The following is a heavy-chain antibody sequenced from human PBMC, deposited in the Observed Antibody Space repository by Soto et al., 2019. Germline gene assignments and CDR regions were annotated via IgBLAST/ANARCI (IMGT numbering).Heavy chain of an antibody. D-gene: IGHD2-8*02. CDR3: AKEQTTGAHYALDY. J-gene: IGHJ4*02. CDR2: VYYRGRS. CDR1: GGSVTNSSYY. V-gene: IGHV4-39*07. Sequence: SETLSLTCTVSGGSVTNSSYYWGWIRQSPGKGLEWIGSVYYRGRSYSKSSVKGRFTISRDNSKNTLYLQMNSLRAEDTAVYFCAKEQTTGAHYALDYWSQGTLVTVSS.